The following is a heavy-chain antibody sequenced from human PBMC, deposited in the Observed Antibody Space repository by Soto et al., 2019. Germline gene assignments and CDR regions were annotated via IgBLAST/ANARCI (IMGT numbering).Heavy chain of an antibody. CDR2: ISSSSSYI. D-gene: IGHD5-18*01. Sequence: GGSLRLSCAASGFTFSSYSMNWARQAPGKGLEWVSSISSSSSYIYYADSVKGRFTISRDNAKNSLYLQMNSLRAEDTAVYYCARVDTAMVTLHWGQGTLVTVSS. V-gene: IGHV3-21*01. CDR3: ARVDTAMVTLH. J-gene: IGHJ4*02. CDR1: GFTFSSYS.